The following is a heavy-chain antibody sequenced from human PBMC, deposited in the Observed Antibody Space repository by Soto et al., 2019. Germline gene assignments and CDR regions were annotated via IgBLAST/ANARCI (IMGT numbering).Heavy chain of an antibody. D-gene: IGHD5-12*01. J-gene: IGHJ6*02. CDR3: ARRGEMATICYYYYYGMDV. CDR1: GYTFTSYD. V-gene: IGHV1-8*01. CDR2: MNPNSGNT. Sequence: ASVKVSCKASGYTFTSYDINWVRQATGQGLEWMGWMNPNSGNTGYAQKFQGRVTMTRNTSISTAYMELSSLRSEDTAVYYCARRGEMATICYYYYYGMDVWGQGTTVTVSS.